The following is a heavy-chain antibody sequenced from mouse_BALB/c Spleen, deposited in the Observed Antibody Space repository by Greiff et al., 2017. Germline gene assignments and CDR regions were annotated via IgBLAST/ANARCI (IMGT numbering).Heavy chain of an antibody. J-gene: IGHJ2*01. CDR2: ISSGGSYT. CDR1: GFTFSSYG. CDR3: ARRRPYDGVFDY. Sequence: EVKLMESGGDLVKPGGSLKLSCAASGFTFSSYGMSWVRQTPDKRLEWVATISSGGSYTYYPDSVKGRFTISRDNAKNTLYLQMSSLKSEDTAMYYCARRRPYDGVFDYWGQGTTLTVSS. D-gene: IGHD2-3*01. V-gene: IGHV5-6*01.